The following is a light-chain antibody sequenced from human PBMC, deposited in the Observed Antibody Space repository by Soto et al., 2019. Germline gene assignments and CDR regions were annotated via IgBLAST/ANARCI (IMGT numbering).Light chain of an antibody. Sequence: QSVLSQPASVSGSPGHSITISCTGTSSDVGAHNFVSWYQQHPGKAPKLMIYEVSNRPSGVSDRFSGSKSGNTASLTISGLQAEDEADYYCNSYTNTDDRVFGTGTKVTVL. J-gene: IGLJ1*01. V-gene: IGLV2-14*01. CDR3: NSYTNTDDRV. CDR1: SSDVGAHNF. CDR2: EVS.